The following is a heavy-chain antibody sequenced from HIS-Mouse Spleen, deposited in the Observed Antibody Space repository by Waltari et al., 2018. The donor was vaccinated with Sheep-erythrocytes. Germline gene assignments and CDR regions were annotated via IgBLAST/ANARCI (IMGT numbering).Heavy chain of an antibody. CDR2: ISSSISYI. CDR1: GFTFSSYS. J-gene: IGHJ4*02. CDR3: ARVASGATFDY. D-gene: IGHD1-26*01. Sequence: EVQLVESGGGLVKPGGSLRLSCAASGFTFSSYSMNWVRQAPGKGLEWGSSISSSISYIYYADSVKGRFTISRDNAKNSLYLQMNSLRAEDTAVYYCARVASGATFDYWGQGTLVTVSS. V-gene: IGHV3-21*01.